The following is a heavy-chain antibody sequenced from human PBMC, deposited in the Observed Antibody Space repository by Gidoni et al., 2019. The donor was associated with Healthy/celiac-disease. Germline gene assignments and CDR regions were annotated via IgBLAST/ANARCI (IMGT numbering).Heavy chain of an antibody. D-gene: IGHD3-16*01. Sequence: QVQLVQSGAEVKKPGASVKVSCKASGYTFTSYYMHWVRQSPGQGRGWMGLINPSGASTSYAQKFQGRVTMSRDTSTSTVYMELSSLRSEDTAVYYCAREEEGGVDYWGQGTLVTVSS. CDR3: AREEEGGVDY. CDR2: INPSGAST. CDR1: GYTFTSYY. V-gene: IGHV1-46*01. J-gene: IGHJ4*02.